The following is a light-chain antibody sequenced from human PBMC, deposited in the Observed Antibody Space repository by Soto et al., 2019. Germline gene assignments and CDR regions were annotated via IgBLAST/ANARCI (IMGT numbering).Light chain of an antibody. CDR3: HQYNNGPPRT. Sequence: EIVMTQSPASLSVSPGETATLSCRASQSIINSLAWYQQKPGQAPSLLIYGAYTRATGIPARFSGSESGTEATLAISSLQSEDSALYYFHQYNNGPPRTFGQGTQLEIK. CDR2: GAY. CDR1: QSIINS. V-gene: IGKV3-15*01. J-gene: IGKJ2*01.